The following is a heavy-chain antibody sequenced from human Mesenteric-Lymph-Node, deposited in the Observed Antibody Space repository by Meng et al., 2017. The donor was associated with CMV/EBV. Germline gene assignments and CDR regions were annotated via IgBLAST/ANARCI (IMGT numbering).Heavy chain of an antibody. J-gene: IGHJ6*02. CDR2: IKQDGSEK. Sequence: GGSLRLSCAASGFIFSSYWMSWVRQAPGKGLEWVANIKQDGSEKYYVDSVKGRFITSRDNAKNSQSLQMNSLRAEDTAVYYCARENSWYSYAMAVWGQGTTVTVSS. CDR1: GFIFSSYW. CDR3: ARENSWYSYAMAV. V-gene: IGHV3-7*01. D-gene: IGHD2-15*01.